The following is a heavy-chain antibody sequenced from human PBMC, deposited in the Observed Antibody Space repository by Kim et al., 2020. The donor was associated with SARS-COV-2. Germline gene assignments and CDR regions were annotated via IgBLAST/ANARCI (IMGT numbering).Heavy chain of an antibody. CDR3: ATPYYDILTGYYPYYYYYGMDV. V-gene: IGHV5-10-1*01. J-gene: IGHJ6*02. CDR1: GYSFTSYW. D-gene: IGHD3-9*01. CDR2: IDPSDSYT. Sequence: GESLKISCKGSGYSFTSYWISWVRQMPGKGLEWMGRIDPSDSYTNYSPSFQGHVTISADKSISTAYLQWSSLKASDTAMYYCATPYYDILTGYYPYYYYYGMDVWGQGTTVTVSS.